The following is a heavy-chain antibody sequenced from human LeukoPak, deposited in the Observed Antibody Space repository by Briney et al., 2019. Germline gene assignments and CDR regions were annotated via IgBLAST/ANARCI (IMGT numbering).Heavy chain of an antibody. J-gene: IGHJ4*02. CDR3: ARFRTLLYYGSGSGRDY. CDR1: GGSISSGDYY. D-gene: IGHD3-10*01. Sequence: SETLSLTCTVSGGSISSGDYYWSWIRQPPGKGLERIGYIYYSGSTYYNPSLKSRVTISVDTSKNQFSLKLSSVTAADTAVYYCARFRTLLYYGSGSGRDYWGQGTLVTVSS. CDR2: IYYSGST. V-gene: IGHV4-30-4*01.